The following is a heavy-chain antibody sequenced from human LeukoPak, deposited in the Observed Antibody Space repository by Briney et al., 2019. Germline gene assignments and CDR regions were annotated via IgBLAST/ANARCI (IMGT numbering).Heavy chain of an antibody. J-gene: IGHJ6*02. CDR2: ISYDGSNK. Sequence: GGSLRLSCAASGFTFSSYGMHWVRQAPGKGLEWVAVISYDGSNKYYADSVKGRITISRDNSKNTLYLQMNSLRAEDTAVYYCAKEEGSSWSEDYGMDVWGQGTTVTVSS. CDR3: AKEEGSSWSEDYGMDV. CDR1: GFTFSSYG. V-gene: IGHV3-30*18. D-gene: IGHD6-13*01.